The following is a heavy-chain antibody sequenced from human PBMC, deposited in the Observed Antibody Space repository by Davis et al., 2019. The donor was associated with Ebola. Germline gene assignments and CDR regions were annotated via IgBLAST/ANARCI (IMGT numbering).Heavy chain of an antibody. J-gene: IGHJ6*04. V-gene: IGHV3-23*01. CDR2: IRGRGGIT. Sequence: GESPKPPCAAPGFTFRQHAMRWVRLPPGKGLERVPRIRGRGGITYHADSVKGRFTISRDNSKNTLYLQMNILRAEDTAVYYCAKSGLSFGVVKYHYGMDVWGKGTTVTVSS. CDR3: AKSGLSFGVVKYHYGMDV. D-gene: IGHD3-3*01. CDR1: GFTFRQHA.